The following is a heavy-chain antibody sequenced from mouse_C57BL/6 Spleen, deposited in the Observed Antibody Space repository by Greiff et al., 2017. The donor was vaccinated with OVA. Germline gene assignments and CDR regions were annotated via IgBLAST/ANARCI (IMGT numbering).Heavy chain of an antibody. CDR1: GFTFSDYG. D-gene: IGHD1-2*01. CDR2: ISSGSSTI. J-gene: IGHJ4*01. V-gene: IGHV5-17*01. Sequence: EVQGVESGGGLVKPGGSLKLSCAASGFTFSDYGMHWVRQAPEEGLAWVAYISSGSSTIYYADTVKGRFTISEDNAKNTLFMQMTRLRSEDTAMYYCARRLRDAMDYWGQGTSVTVSS. CDR3: ARRLRDAMDY.